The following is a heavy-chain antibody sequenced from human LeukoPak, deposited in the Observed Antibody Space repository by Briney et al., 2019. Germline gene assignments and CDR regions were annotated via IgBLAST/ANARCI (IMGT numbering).Heavy chain of an antibody. CDR1: GYTFTSYY. CDR3: ARDLEGAYYYGSGSYYNDY. V-gene: IGHV1-46*01. Sequence: ASVKVSCKASGYTFTSYYMHWVRQAPGQGLEWMGIINPSGGSTSYAQKFQGRVTMTRDTSTSTVYMELSSLRSEDTAVYYCARDLEGAYYYGSGSYYNDYWGQGTLVTVSS. CDR2: INPSGGST. D-gene: IGHD3-10*01. J-gene: IGHJ4*02.